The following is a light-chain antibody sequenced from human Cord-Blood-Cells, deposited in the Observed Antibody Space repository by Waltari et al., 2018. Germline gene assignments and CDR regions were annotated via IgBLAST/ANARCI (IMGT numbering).Light chain of an antibody. Sequence: QSALTQPPSASGSPGQSVTISCTGTSRDVGGSKHVSWYQQHPGKAPKLMIYEVSKRPSGVPDRFSGSKSGNTASLTVSGLQAEDEADYYCSSYAGSNNLVFGGGTKLTVL. J-gene: IGLJ2*01. CDR1: SRDVGGSKH. CDR2: EVS. V-gene: IGLV2-8*01. CDR3: SSYAGSNNLV.